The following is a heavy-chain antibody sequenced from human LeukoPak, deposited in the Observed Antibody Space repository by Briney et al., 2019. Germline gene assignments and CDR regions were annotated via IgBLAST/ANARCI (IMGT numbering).Heavy chain of an antibody. J-gene: IGHJ4*02. Sequence: SETLSLTCTVSGGSISSYYWSWIRQPPGKGLEWIGYIYYGGSTSYNPSLKSRVTISVDTSKNQLSLKLSSVTAADTAVYYCARYHRGSYYFDDWGQGTLVTVSS. CDR1: GGSISSYY. D-gene: IGHD1-26*01. CDR2: IYYGGST. V-gene: IGHV4-59*01. CDR3: ARYHRGSYYFDD.